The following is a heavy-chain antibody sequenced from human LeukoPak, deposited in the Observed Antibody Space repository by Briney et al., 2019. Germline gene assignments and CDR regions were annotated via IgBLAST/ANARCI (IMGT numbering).Heavy chain of an antibody. D-gene: IGHD3-22*01. J-gene: IGHJ6*03. CDR2: IYYSGST. CDR1: GGSISSSSYY. Sequence: PSETLSLTCTVSGGSISSSSYYWGWIRQPPGKGLEWIGSIYYSGSTYYNPSLKSRVTISVDTSKNQFSLKLSSVTAADTAVYYCAIVLYYYDSSGYYSGYYYYYMDVWGKGTTVTVSS. V-gene: IGHV4-39*01. CDR3: AIVLYYYDSSGYYSGYYYYYMDV.